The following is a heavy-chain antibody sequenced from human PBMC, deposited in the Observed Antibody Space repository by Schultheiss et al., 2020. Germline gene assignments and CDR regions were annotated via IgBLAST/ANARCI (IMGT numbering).Heavy chain of an antibody. J-gene: IGHJ6*02. CDR2: IYYSGTT. Sequence: TLSLTCTVSGGSISSYYWSWIRQPPGKGLEWIGSIYYSGTTYYNPSLKSRVTISVDTSKNQFSLKLSSVTAADTAVYYCATGSHIVVVPAAIHPYYYYGMDVWGQGTTVTVSS. V-gene: IGHV4-59*04. D-gene: IGHD2-2*02. CDR3: ATGSHIVVVPAAIHPYYYYGMDV. CDR1: GGSISSYY.